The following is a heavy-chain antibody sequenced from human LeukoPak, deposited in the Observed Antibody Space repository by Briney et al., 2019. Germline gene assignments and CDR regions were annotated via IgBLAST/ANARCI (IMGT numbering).Heavy chain of an antibody. V-gene: IGHV3-21*01. CDR1: GFILSNYA. D-gene: IGHD4/OR15-4a*01. CDR3: VRIPNGANFPNWFDP. Sequence: GGSLRLSCAASGFILSNYAMNWVRRAPGKGLEWVSSISGNGNDMNYGDSVKGRFTISRDNTRNSLYLQMDSLRVEDTAIYYCVRIPNGANFPNWFDPWGQGTLVTISS. CDR2: ISGNGNDM. J-gene: IGHJ5*02.